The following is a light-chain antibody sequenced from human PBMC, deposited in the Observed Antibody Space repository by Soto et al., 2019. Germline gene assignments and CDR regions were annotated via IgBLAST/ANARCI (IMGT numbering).Light chain of an antibody. J-gene: IGKJ4*01. CDR1: QGISTF. CDR2: AAS. Sequence: IQMTQSPSSLSTSVGDRVTITCRASQGISTFLNWYQQKPGKAPKLLIYAASTLQSGVPSRFSGSGSGTDFTLTISCLQSEDFATYYCQQYYSYPLTFGGGTKVDIK. V-gene: IGKV1-8*01. CDR3: QQYYSYPLT.